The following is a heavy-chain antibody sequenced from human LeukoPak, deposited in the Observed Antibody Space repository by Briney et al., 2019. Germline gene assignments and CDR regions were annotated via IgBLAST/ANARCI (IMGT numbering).Heavy chain of an antibody. CDR2: ISWNSGSI. CDR3: AKVYSSSWSGPADY. Sequence: SLRLSCAASGFTFDDYAMHWVRQAPGKGLEWVSGISWNSGSIGYADSVKGRFTISRDNAKTSLYLQMNSLRAEDTALYYCAKVYSSSWSGPADYWGQGTLVTVSS. D-gene: IGHD6-13*01. J-gene: IGHJ4*02. V-gene: IGHV3-9*01. CDR1: GFTFDDYA.